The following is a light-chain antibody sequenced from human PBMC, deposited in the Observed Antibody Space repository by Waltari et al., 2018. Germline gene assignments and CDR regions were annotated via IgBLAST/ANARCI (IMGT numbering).Light chain of an antibody. CDR2: DAT. J-gene: IGKJ1*01. CDR3: QQYRDWPRT. V-gene: IGKV3-15*01. CDR1: QSLCSN. Sequence: EIVMTQSPATLSVSPGESATLSCRASQSLCSNLAWYQQKPGQAPRLLIYDATTRDTDIAARFSGSGSGTEFTLTISSLQSEDFAVYFCQQYRDWPRTFGHGTKVETK.